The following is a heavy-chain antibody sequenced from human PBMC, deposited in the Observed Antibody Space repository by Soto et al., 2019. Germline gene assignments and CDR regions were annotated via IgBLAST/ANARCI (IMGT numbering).Heavy chain of an antibody. J-gene: IGHJ4*02. Sequence: SETLSLTCTVSGGSISSSSYYWGWIRQPPGKGLEWIGYTYYSGSTYYNPSLKSRVIMSVDTSQNQFSLRLRSVTAADTAVYYCARGIYDSSGYYFDYWGQGALVTVSS. CDR1: GGSISSSSYY. D-gene: IGHD3-22*01. CDR2: TYYSGST. CDR3: ARGIYDSSGYYFDY. V-gene: IGHV4-31*03.